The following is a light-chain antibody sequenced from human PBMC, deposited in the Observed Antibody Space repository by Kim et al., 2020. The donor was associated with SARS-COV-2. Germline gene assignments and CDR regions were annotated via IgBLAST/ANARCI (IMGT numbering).Light chain of an antibody. CDR1: QSVRGY. CDR2: DTS. V-gene: IGKV3-11*01. J-gene: IGKJ5*01. Sequence: LSPGERATLSCRASQSVRGYLTWYQQKRGQTPRLLIYDTSHRATGVSARFSGSGSGTDYTLTISSLEPEDFAVYYCQQRSSWPITFGQGTRLEIK. CDR3: QQRSSWPIT.